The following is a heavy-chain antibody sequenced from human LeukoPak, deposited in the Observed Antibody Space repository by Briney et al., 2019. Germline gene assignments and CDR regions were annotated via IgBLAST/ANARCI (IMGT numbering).Heavy chain of an antibody. V-gene: IGHV3-21*01. CDR1: GFTFSSYS. CDR3: VRRGAAGGVGAFDI. Sequence: GGSLRLSCAASGFTFSSYSMNWVRQAPGKGLEWVSSISSSSSYIYYADSVKGRFTISRDNAKNSLYLQMNSLRAEDTAVYYCVRRGAAGGVGAFDIWGQGTMVTVSS. CDR2: ISSSSSYI. D-gene: IGHD3-16*01. J-gene: IGHJ3*02.